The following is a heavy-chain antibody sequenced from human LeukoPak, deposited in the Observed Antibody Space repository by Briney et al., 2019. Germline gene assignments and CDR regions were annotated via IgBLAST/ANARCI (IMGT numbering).Heavy chain of an antibody. D-gene: IGHD2-2*01. Sequence: ASVKVSCKASGYTFTSYGISWVRQAPGQGLDWMGWISAYNGNTNYAQKLQGRVTMTTDTSTSTAYMELRSLRSDDTAVYYCARYCSSTSCPKFDYWGQGTLVTVSS. J-gene: IGHJ4*02. CDR3: ARYCSSTSCPKFDY. CDR1: GYTFTSYG. V-gene: IGHV1-18*01. CDR2: ISAYNGNT.